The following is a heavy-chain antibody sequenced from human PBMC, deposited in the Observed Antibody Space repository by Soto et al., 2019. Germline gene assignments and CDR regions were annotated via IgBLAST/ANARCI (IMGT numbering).Heavy chain of an antibody. J-gene: IGHJ4*02. D-gene: IGHD3-16*02. CDR2: ISGSGGST. CDR1: GFTFSSYA. Sequence: GGSLRLSCAASGFTFSSYAMSWVRQAPGKGLEWVSAISGSGGSTYYADSVKGRFTISRDNVNNSLFLQMNTLRAEATAVFYCARDRALDCFDYWGQGIQVTVSS. V-gene: IGHV3-23*01. CDR3: ARDRALDCFDY.